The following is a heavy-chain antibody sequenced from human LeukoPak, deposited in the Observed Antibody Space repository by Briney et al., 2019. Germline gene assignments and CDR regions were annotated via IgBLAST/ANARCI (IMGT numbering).Heavy chain of an antibody. Sequence: SETLSLTCTVSGGSIRSYYWSWVRQPPGKGLEWIGYIHYTGSTNYNPSLKSRVTISVDTSKNQFSLQLSSVTATDTAVYFCARHSSSWYPDYWGQGTLVTVSS. CDR3: ARHSSSWYPDY. D-gene: IGHD6-13*01. V-gene: IGHV4-59*08. J-gene: IGHJ4*02. CDR1: GGSIRSYY. CDR2: IHYTGST.